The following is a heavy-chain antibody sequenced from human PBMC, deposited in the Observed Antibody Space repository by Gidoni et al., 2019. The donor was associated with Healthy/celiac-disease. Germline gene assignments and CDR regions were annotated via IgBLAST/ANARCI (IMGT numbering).Heavy chain of an antibody. Sequence: EVQLVESGGGVVRPGGSLRLSCAAPGFTFVDYGMGWVRQAPGKGLEWVSGINWNGGSTGYADSVKGRFTISRDNAKNSLYLQMNSLRAEDTALYHCARPGIAAPGAWYFDLWGRGTLVTVSS. CDR1: GFTFVDYG. CDR2: INWNGGST. CDR3: ARPGIAAPGAWYFDL. J-gene: IGHJ2*01. D-gene: IGHD6-13*01. V-gene: IGHV3-20*01.